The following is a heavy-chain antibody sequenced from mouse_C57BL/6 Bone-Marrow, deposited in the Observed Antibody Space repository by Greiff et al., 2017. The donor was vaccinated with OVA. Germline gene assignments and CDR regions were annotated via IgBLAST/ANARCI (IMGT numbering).Heavy chain of an antibody. CDR2: INPGSGGT. CDR1: GYAFTNYL. J-gene: IGHJ3*01. V-gene: IGHV1-54*01. D-gene: IGHD1-1*01. Sequence: VQLQQSGAELVRPGTSVKVSCKASGYAFTNYLIEWVKQRPGQGLEWIGVINPGSGGTNYNEKFKGKATLTADKSSSTAYMQLSSLTSEDSAVYFCARSRYYGSGAYWGQGTLVTVSA. CDR3: ARSRYYGSGAY.